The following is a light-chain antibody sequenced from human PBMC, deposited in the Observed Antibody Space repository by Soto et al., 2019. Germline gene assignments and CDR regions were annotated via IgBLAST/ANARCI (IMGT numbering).Light chain of an antibody. CDR3: QQYGSSPPYT. Sequence: EIVLTQSPGTLSLSPGERATLSCRASQSVSSSYLAWYQQNPGQAPRLLIYGASSRATGIPDRFSGSGSGTDFTLTISRLEPEDFAVYYCQQYGSSPPYTFGQGTNLEIK. CDR2: GAS. J-gene: IGKJ2*01. CDR1: QSVSSSY. V-gene: IGKV3-20*01.